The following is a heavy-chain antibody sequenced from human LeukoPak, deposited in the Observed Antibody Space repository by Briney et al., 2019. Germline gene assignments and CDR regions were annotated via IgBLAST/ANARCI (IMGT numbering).Heavy chain of an antibody. J-gene: IGHJ4*02. Sequence: NPSETLSLTCTVSGGSISSYYWSWIRQPPGKGLEWIGYIYYSGSTNYNPSLKSRVTISVDTSKNQFSLKLSSVTAADTAVYYCARHHFPSYYDFWSGYWFDYWGQGTLVTVSS. CDR2: IYYSGST. CDR1: GGSISSYY. V-gene: IGHV4-59*08. D-gene: IGHD3-3*01. CDR3: ARHHFPSYYDFWSGYWFDY.